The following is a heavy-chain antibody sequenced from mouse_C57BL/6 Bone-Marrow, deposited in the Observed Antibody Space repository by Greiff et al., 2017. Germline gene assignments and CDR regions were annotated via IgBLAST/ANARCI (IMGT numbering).Heavy chain of an antibody. J-gene: IGHJ4*01. CDR3: ARSLYYYGSSLYAMDY. D-gene: IGHD1-1*01. V-gene: IGHV5-15*01. CDR2: ISNLAYSI. CDR1: GFTFSDYG. Sequence: EVHLVESGGGLVQPAGSLKLSCAASGFTFSDYGMAWVRQAPRKGPEWVAFISNLAYSIYYADTVTGRFTISRENAKNTLYLEMSSLRSEDTAMYYCARSLYYYGSSLYAMDYWGQGTSVTVSS.